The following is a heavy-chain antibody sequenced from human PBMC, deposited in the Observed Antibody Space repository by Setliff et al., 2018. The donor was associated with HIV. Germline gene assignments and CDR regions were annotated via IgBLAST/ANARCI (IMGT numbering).Heavy chain of an antibody. CDR2: IYTSGST. D-gene: IGHD4-4*01. Sequence: PSETLSLTCTVSGGSISSSSYYWGWIRQPAGKGLEWIGRIYTSGSTNYNPSLKSRVTISVDTSKNQFSLKLSSVTAADTAVYYCARDLTVTDNGMDVWGQGTTVTVSS. V-gene: IGHV4-61*02. J-gene: IGHJ6*02. CDR1: GGSISSSSYY. CDR3: ARDLTVTDNGMDV.